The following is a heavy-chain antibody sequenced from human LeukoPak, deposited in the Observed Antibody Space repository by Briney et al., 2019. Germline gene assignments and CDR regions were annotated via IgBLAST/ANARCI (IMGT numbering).Heavy chain of an antibody. Sequence: GGSLRLSCAASGFTFSSYGMHWVRQAPGKGLEWVSSISDSSTYIYYTDSVKGRFTISRDNAKNSLYLQMNSLRADDAAVYYCAREPTSMGSDYWGQGTLVTVSS. J-gene: IGHJ4*02. CDR1: GFTFSSYG. CDR3: AREPTSMGSDY. D-gene: IGHD5-18*01. V-gene: IGHV3-21*01. CDR2: ISDSSTYI.